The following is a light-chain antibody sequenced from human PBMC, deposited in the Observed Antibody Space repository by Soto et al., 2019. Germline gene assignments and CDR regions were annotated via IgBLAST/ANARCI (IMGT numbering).Light chain of an antibody. CDR3: QQASNFPLT. J-gene: IGKJ4*01. V-gene: IGKV1-12*01. Sequence: DIQMTQSPSSVSASVGDRVTITCRASQDNSSWLAWFQQRPGRAPNLLIYAASTLQSGVPSRFSGSGSGTVFTLTISSLQPEDFGTFYCQQASNFPLTFGGGTKVDIK. CDR2: AAS. CDR1: QDNSSW.